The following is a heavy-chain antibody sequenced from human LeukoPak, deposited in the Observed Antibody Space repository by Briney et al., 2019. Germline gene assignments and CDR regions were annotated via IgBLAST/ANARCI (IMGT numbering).Heavy chain of an antibody. J-gene: IGHJ4*02. CDR2: ISESGGDK. D-gene: IGHD3-10*01. CDR3: ARDGGSESYAFDY. CDR1: GFTFSRYG. V-gene: IGHV3-30*02. Sequence: GGSLRLSCAASGFTFSRYGFHWVRQAPGKGLEWVAFISESGGDKWYADSVKGRLTISRDKYKNTVNLQMSSLRVEDTALYSCARDGGSESYAFDYWGQGTQVTVSS.